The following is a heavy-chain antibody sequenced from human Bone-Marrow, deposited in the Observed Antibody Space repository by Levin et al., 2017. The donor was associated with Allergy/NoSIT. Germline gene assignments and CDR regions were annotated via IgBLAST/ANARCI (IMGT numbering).Heavy chain of an antibody. CDR3: ARGNYGAFDL. V-gene: IGHV4-59*01. Sequence: SETLSLTCTVSGDSIGVYHWNWIRQPPGKGLDWIGFISYTGSATYNPSLNSRVTISVDTSKNKFSLKVNAVTAADTAVYYCARGNYGAFDLWGRGTLVTVSS. CDR1: GDSIGVYH. J-gene: IGHJ2*01. CDR2: ISYTGSA. D-gene: IGHD3-10*01.